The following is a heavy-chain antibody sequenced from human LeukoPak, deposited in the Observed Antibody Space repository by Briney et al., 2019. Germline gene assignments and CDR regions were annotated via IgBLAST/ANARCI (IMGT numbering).Heavy chain of an antibody. CDR1: GFTFSSYA. V-gene: IGHV3-53*04. J-gene: IGHJ6*02. CDR3: AVGRPQDYYYGMDV. Sequence: GGSLRLSCAASGFTFSSYAMSWVRQAPGKGLEWVSVIYSGGSTYYADSVKGRFTISRHNSKNTLYLQMNSLRAEDTAVYYCAVGRPQDYYYGMDVWGQGTTVTVSS. CDR2: IYSGGST. D-gene: IGHD1-26*01.